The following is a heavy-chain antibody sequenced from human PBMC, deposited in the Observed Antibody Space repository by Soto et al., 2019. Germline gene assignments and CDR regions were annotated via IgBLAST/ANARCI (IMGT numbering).Heavy chain of an antibody. CDR3: AREQHYDFWSRTSVFYGMDV. V-gene: IGHV1-18*01. CDR2: ISAYNGNT. Sequence: QVQLVQSGAEVKKPGASVKVSCKASGYTFTSYGISWVRQAPGQGLEWMGWISAYNGNTNYAQKHQRRATMTTDPSTSTAYMELRSLRSDDTAVYYCAREQHYDFWSRTSVFYGMDVWGQGTTVTVSS. J-gene: IGHJ6*02. D-gene: IGHD3-3*01. CDR1: GYTFTSYG.